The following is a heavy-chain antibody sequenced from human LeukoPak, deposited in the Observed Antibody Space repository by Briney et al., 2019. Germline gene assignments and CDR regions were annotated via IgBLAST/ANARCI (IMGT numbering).Heavy chain of an antibody. Sequence: PGGSLRLSCAASGFTFSGYAMNWVRQAPGKGLEWVGRIKSKTDGGTTDYAAPVKGRFTISRDDSKNTLYLQMNSLKTEDTAVYYCTTDPYYYDSSGSNYWGQGTLVTVSS. D-gene: IGHD3-22*01. J-gene: IGHJ4*02. CDR1: GFTFSGYA. CDR2: IKSKTDGGTT. V-gene: IGHV3-15*01. CDR3: TTDPYYYDSSGSNY.